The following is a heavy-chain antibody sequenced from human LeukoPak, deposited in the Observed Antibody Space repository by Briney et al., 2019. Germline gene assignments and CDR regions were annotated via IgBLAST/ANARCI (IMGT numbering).Heavy chain of an antibody. CDR1: GFTFSFYV. D-gene: IGHD5-18*01. CDR2: ISYDGSKE. V-gene: IGHV3-30*18. Sequence: AGGSLRLSCAASGFTFSFYVMHWVRQAPGKGLEWVAVISYDGSKEYYADSVKGRFTISRDNSKNALYLQMSSLRAEDTAIYYCVKEIYSYDKYYYFCAMDVWGQGTTVTVSS. J-gene: IGHJ6*02. CDR3: VKEIYSYDKYYYFCAMDV.